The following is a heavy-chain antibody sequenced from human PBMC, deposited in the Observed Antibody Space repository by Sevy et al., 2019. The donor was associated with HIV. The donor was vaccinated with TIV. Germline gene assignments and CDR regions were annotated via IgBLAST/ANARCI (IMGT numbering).Heavy chain of an antibody. CDR2: IIPLSGTP. V-gene: IGHV1-69*06. J-gene: IGHJ4*02. Sequence: ASVKVSCKSSGGTFNMYAISWVRQAPGQGLEWMGGIIPLSGTPNYAQKFQDRVTMTADKSTKTAYMELRSLTPDDTAMYFCERDPREPHSFFDYWGQGTLVTVSS. CDR3: ERDPREPHSFFDY. D-gene: IGHD2-21*01. CDR1: GGTFNMYA.